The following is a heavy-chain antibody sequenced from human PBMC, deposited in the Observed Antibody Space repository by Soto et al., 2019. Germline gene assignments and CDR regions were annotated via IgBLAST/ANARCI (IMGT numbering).Heavy chain of an antibody. CDR1: GFSLSDTDVG. V-gene: IGHV2-5*02. CDR2: IYWDDDK. CDR3: ASRLRSNVNCFDP. J-gene: IGHJ5*02. D-gene: IGHD2-8*01. Sequence: SGPTLVNPTQTLTLTCTFSGFSLSDTDVGVGWIRQPPGKALEWLAFIYWDDDKRYSPSLKTRLTITKDTSKNQVVLTMTNMEPEDTAVYDCASRLRSNVNCFDPWGQGSLVTAPS.